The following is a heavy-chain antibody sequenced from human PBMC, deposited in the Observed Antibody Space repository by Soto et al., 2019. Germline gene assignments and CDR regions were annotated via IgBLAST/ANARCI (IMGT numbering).Heavy chain of an antibody. V-gene: IGHV1-8*01. D-gene: IGHD6-13*01. J-gene: IGHJ4*02. CDR1: GYTFNSYD. CDR3: AISTYAFSWYVGFDL. Sequence: QVQLVQSGAAVKKPGASVKVSCKASGYTFNSYDINWVRQAPGQGLEWMGWMNPNSGNTGFPQKFQGRLTMTRNTSITTAYMELTSLRPEDTAVYYCAISTYAFSWYVGFDLWGQGTLVTVSS. CDR2: MNPNSGNT.